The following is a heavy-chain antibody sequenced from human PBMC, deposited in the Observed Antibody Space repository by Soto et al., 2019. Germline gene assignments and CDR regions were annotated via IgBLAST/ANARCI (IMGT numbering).Heavy chain of an antibody. J-gene: IGHJ6*02. D-gene: IGHD6-13*01. V-gene: IGHV3-30*18. Sequence: PGGSLRLSCAASGFTFSSYGMHWVRQAPGKGLEWVAVISYDGSNKYYADSVKGRFTISRDNSKNTLYLQMNSLRAEDTAVYYCAKGERATGYSSSWYPAAYYYYGMDVWGQGTTVTVSS. CDR3: AKGERATGYSSSWYPAAYYYYGMDV. CDR2: ISYDGSNK. CDR1: GFTFSSYG.